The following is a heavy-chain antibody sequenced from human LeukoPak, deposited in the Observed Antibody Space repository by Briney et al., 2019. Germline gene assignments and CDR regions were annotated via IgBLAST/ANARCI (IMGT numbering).Heavy chain of an antibody. V-gene: IGHV3-21*01. D-gene: IGHD2-2*01. Sequence: GGSLRLSCAASGLTFSRYSMNWVRQAPGKGLEWVSSIASSTNYIYYADSVKCRFTISSDNARNSLYLQMNSLRAEDTAVYYCVRVGYCSSSTCRNYFDYWGQGTLVTVSS. J-gene: IGHJ4*02. CDR1: GLTFSRYS. CDR2: IASSTNYI. CDR3: VRVGYCSSSTCRNYFDY.